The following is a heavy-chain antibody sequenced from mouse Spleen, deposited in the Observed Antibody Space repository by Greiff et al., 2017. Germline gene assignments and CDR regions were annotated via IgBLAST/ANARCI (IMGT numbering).Heavy chain of an antibody. V-gene: IGHV5-9-4*01. CDR2: ISSGGSYT. CDR3: ARERYAWYFDV. D-gene: IGHD2-14*01. CDR1: GFTFSSYA. J-gene: IGHJ1*01. Sequence: EVKLMESGGGLVKPGGSLKLSCAASGFTFSSYAMSWVRQSPEKRLEWVAEISSGGSYTYYPDTVTGRFTISRDNAKNTLYLEMSSLRSEDTAMYYCARERYAWYFDVWGAGTTVTVSA.